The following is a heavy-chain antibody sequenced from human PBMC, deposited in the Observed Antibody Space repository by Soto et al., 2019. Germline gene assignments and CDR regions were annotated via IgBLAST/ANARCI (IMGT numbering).Heavy chain of an antibody. D-gene: IGHD3-22*01. CDR3: AGGDYYHSSGYYFYYYTMDV. CDR1: GGSISSGGYY. V-gene: IGHV4-31*03. CDR2: IYYSGST. J-gene: IGHJ6*02. Sequence: SSETLSLTCTVSGGSISSGGYYWSWIRQHPGKGLEWIGYIYYSGSTYYNPSLKSRVTISVETSKSQFSLKLSSVTAADTAVYYCAGGDYYHSSGYYFYYYTMDVWGQGTTVTVS.